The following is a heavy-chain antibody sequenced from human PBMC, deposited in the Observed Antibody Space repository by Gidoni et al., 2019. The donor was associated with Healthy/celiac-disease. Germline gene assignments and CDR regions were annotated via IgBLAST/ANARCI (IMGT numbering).Heavy chain of an antibody. Sequence: EVQLVESGGGLVQPGGSLRLSCAASGFTFSDHYMDWGRQAPGKGLEWVGRTRNKANSYTTEYAASVKGRFTISRDDSKNSLYLQMNSLKTEDTAVYYCARVGGYYDAFDIWGQGTMVTVSS. CDR2: TRNKANSYTT. CDR1: GFTFSDHY. J-gene: IGHJ3*02. D-gene: IGHD1-26*01. CDR3: ARVGGYYDAFDI. V-gene: IGHV3-72*01.